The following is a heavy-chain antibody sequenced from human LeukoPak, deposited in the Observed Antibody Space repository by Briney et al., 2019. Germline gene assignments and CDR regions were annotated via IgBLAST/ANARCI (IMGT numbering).Heavy chain of an antibody. D-gene: IGHD6-6*01. CDR1: GFTFSSYG. CDR2: ISYDGSNK. V-gene: IGHV3-30*19. Sequence: GGSLRLSCAASGFTFSSYGMHWVRQAPGKGLEWVAVISYDGSNKYYADSVKGRFTISRDNSKNTLYLQMNSLRAEDTAVYYCARGGEYSSSSPDYWGQGTLVTVSS. CDR3: ARGGEYSSSSPDY. J-gene: IGHJ4*02.